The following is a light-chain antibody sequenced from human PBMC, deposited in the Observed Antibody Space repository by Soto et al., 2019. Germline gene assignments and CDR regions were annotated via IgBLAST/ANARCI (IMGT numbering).Light chain of an antibody. CDR1: ETVDRN. V-gene: IGKV3-15*01. CDR2: AAS. J-gene: IGKJ2*01. CDR3: QHYNNWPPLYT. Sequence: ETVMTQSPATLSVSPGERATLSCRASETVDRNLAWYQQKPGQAPRLLIYAASVRATGIPVRFSGSGSGTDFTLTISSLQSEDFASYYCQHYNNWPPLYTFGQGTKLEIK.